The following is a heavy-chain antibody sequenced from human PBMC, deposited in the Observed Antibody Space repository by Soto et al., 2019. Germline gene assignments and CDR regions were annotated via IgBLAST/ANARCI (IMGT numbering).Heavy chain of an antibody. V-gene: IGHV4-59*01. D-gene: IGHD5-18*01. CDR3: ARTWIQLSLGGYYYMDV. J-gene: IGHJ6*03. CDR1: GGSISSYY. Sequence: SETLSLTCTVSGGSISSYYWSWIRQPPGKGLEWIGYIYYSGSTNYNPSLKSRVTISVDTSKNQFSLKLSSVTAADTAVYYCARTWIQLSLGGYYYMDVWGKGTTVTVSS. CDR2: IYYSGST.